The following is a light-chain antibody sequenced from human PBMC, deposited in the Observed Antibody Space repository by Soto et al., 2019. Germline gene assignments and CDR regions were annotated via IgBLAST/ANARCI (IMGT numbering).Light chain of an antibody. V-gene: IGKV1-39*01. Sequence: DIQMTQSPSSLSASGGDRVTITCRASQSISSYLNWYQQKPGKAPKLLIYAASSLQRGVPSRFSGSGSGTEFTLTISSLQPDDFATYYCQQYNGYSTWTFGQGTKVDIK. CDR1: QSISSY. CDR2: AAS. J-gene: IGKJ1*01. CDR3: QQYNGYSTWT.